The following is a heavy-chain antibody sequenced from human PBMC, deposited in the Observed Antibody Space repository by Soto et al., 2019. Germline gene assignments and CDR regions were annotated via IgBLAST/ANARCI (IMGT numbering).Heavy chain of an antibody. CDR1: GYTFTNYW. Sequence: PGESLEISCEASGYTFTNYWIGCVRQMPGTGLEWMGIIYPRDSDTRYSPSFQDQVTMSVDKSIGTAYLQWSSLKASDTAMYYCVTHSGKIESSVGHRSFDCWGEGTLVTVSS. V-gene: IGHV5-51*01. CDR3: VTHSGKIESSVGHRSFDC. CDR2: IYPRDSDT. D-gene: IGHD6-13*01. J-gene: IGHJ4*02.